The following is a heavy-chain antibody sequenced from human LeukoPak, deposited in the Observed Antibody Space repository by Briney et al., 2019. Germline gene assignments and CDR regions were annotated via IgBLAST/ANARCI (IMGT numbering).Heavy chain of an antibody. CDR1: GYTFTGYY. Sequence: GASVKVSCKASGYTFTGYYMHWVRQAPGQGLEWMGWISTYNGNTNFAQKFQGRVTMTTDTSTSTAYMELRSLRSDDTAVYYCARSAYGGYVGGVDYWGQGTLVTVSS. J-gene: IGHJ4*02. V-gene: IGHV1-18*04. CDR3: ARSAYGGYVGGVDY. D-gene: IGHD5-12*01. CDR2: ISTYNGNT.